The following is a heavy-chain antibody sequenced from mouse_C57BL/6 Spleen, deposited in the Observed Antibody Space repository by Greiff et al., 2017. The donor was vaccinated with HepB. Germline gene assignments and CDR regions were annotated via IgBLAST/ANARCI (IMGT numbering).Heavy chain of an antibody. V-gene: IGHV7-3*01. Sequence: DVKLVESGGGLVQPGGSLSLSCAASGFTFTDYYMSWVRQPPGKALEWLGFIRNKANGYTTEYSASVNGRFTISRDNSQSILYLQMNALRAEDSATYYCARGPHYYGSSSLAYWGQGTLVTVSA. CDR1: GFTFTDYY. CDR2: IRNKANGYTT. J-gene: IGHJ3*01. D-gene: IGHD1-1*01. CDR3: ARGPHYYGSSSLAY.